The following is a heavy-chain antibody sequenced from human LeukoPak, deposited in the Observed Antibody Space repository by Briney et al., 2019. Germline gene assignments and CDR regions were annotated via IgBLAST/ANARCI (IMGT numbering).Heavy chain of an antibody. D-gene: IGHD2-8*01. CDR1: GGSISSSSYY. CDR3: ARVGYCTNGVCYGFDY. Sequence: SETLSLTCTVSGGSISSSSYYWGWIRQPPGKGLEWIGSIYYSGSTYYNPSLKSRVTISVDTSMNQFSLKLSSVTAADTAVYYCARVGYCTNGVCYGFDYWGQGTLVTVSS. J-gene: IGHJ4*02. CDR2: IYYSGST. V-gene: IGHV4-39*01.